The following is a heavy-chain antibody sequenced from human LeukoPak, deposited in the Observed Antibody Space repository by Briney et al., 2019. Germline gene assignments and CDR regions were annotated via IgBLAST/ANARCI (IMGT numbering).Heavy chain of an antibody. J-gene: IGHJ5*02. CDR1: GGSFSGYY. Sequence: SETLSLTCAVYGGSFSGYYWSWIRQPPGKGLEWIGEINHSGSTNYNPSLKSRVTISVDTSKNQFSLKLSSVAAPDTAVYYCARHYYDSSPVDWFDPWGQGTLVTVSS. D-gene: IGHD3-22*01. CDR3: ARHYYDSSPVDWFDP. CDR2: INHSGST. V-gene: IGHV4-34*01.